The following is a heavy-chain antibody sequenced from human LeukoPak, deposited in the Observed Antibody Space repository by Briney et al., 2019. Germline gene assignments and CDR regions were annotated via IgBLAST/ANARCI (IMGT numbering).Heavy chain of an antibody. Sequence: GGSLRLSCAASGFTFSNAWMSWVRQAPGKGLEWVSAISGSGGSTYYADSVKGRFTISRDNSKNTLYLQMNSLRAEDTAVYYCAKVGYSYGLAVFDYWGQGTLVTVSS. J-gene: IGHJ4*02. V-gene: IGHV3-23*01. CDR1: GFTFSNAW. CDR3: AKVGYSYGLAVFDY. CDR2: ISGSGGST. D-gene: IGHD5-18*01.